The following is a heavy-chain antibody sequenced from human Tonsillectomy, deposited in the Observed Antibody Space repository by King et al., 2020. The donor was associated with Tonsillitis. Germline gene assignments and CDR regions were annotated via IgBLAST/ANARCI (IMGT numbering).Heavy chain of an antibody. D-gene: IGHD2-21*02. Sequence: QLQESGPGLVKPSETLSLTCTVPGGSISSYYWSWIRQPPGKGLEWIGDIYNSGSTNYNPSLKSRVTISVDTSKYQFSLRLSSVTAADTAVYYCARTNPYCGGDCYDFDYWGQGTLVTVSS. V-gene: IGHV4-59*01. CDR1: GGSISSYY. CDR2: IYNSGST. CDR3: ARTNPYCGGDCYDFDY. J-gene: IGHJ4*02.